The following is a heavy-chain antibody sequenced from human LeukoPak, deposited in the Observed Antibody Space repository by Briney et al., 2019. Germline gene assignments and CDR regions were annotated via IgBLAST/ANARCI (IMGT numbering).Heavy chain of an antibody. CDR2: IYPGDSDT. J-gene: IGHJ4*02. V-gene: IGHV5-51*01. Sequence: GESLQISCQGSGYRFTSDWIGWVRQMPGKGLEWMGIIYPGDSDTRHSPSFQGQVTISADKSVNTAYLQWSSLKASDTAMYYCARLSGRVVCSAGSCYIDSWGQGTVVTVSS. CDR3: ARLSGRVVCSAGSCYIDS. CDR1: GYRFTSDW. D-gene: IGHD2-15*01.